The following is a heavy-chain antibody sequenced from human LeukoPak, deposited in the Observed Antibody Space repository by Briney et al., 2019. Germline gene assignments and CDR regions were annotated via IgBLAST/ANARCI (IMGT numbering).Heavy chain of an antibody. CDR2: IYPGDSDT. CDR1: GSRFTSYW. J-gene: IGHJ5*02. V-gene: IGHV5-51*01. CDR3: ARQPVRYSSSWANWFDP. D-gene: IGHD6-13*01. Sequence: GASLKISCKGSGSRFTSYWIGWVRQMPGKGLEWMGIIYPGDSDTRYSPSFQGQVTISAEKSISTAYLQWSSLKASDTAMYYCARQPVRYSSSWANWFDPWGQGTLVTVSS.